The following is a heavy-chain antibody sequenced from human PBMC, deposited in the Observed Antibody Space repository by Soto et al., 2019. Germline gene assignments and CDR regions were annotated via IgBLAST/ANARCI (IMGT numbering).Heavy chain of an antibody. J-gene: IGHJ4*02. V-gene: IGHV4-39*01. CDR2: IYYSGST. Sequence: SETLSLTCTVSGGSISSSSYYWGWIRQPPGKGLEWIGSIYYSGSTYYNPSLKSRVTISVDTSKNQFSLKLSSVTAADTAVYYCARLPKRIAVAGRGGFDYWGQGTLVTVSS. CDR3: ARLPKRIAVAGRGGFDY. D-gene: IGHD6-19*01. CDR1: GGSISSSSYY.